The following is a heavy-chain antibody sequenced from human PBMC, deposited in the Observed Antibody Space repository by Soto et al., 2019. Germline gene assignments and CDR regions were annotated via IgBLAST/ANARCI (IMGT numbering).Heavy chain of an antibody. CDR3: QYLNYGSSGPFDY. CDR1: GVTVSSNY. Sequence: GGSLRLSCAASGVTVSSNYMSWVRQAPGKGLEWVSVIYSGGTTEYAASVKGRFTISRDDSKSIAYLQMNSLKTEDTAVYYCQYLNYGSSGPFDYWGQGTLVTVSS. CDR2: IYSGGTT. V-gene: IGHV3-66*01. J-gene: IGHJ4*02. D-gene: IGHD3-22*01.